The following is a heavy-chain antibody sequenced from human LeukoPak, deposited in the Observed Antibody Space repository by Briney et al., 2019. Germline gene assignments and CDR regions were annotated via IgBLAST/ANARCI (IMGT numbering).Heavy chain of an antibody. V-gene: IGHV3-64D*06. CDR1: GFTFSSYA. D-gene: IGHD5-24*01. CDR3: ARGKDGYNPLFDY. CDR2: ISSNGGST. J-gene: IGHJ4*02. Sequence: PGGSLRLSCSASGFTFSSYAMHWVRQAPGKGLEYVSAISSNGGSTYYADSVKGRFTISRDNSKNTLYLQMSSLRAEDTAVYYCARGKDGYNPLFDYWGQGTLVTVSS.